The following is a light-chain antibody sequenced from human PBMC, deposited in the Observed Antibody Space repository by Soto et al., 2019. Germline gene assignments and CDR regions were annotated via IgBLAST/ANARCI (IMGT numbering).Light chain of an antibody. V-gene: IGKV3-15*01. J-gene: IGKJ2*01. CDR2: GAS. CDR1: QSVSSN. Sequence: EIVMTQSPATLSVSPGERATLSCRSSQSVSSNLAWYQQKPGQAPRLLIYGASTSATGIPARFSGSGSGTEFTLTISSLQSEDFAVYYCQQYNNRGTFGQGTKLEIK. CDR3: QQYNNRGT.